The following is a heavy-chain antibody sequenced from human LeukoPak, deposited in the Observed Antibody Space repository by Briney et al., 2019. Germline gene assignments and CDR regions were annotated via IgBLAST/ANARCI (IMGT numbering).Heavy chain of an antibody. CDR3: ARGRSYGFDFDS. V-gene: IGHV4-61*01. CDR1: GVSINTCCYY. Sequence: SETLSLTCDVSGVSINTCCYYWTWIRQPPGKGLEWIGYKYYSGSTRYNSFLRSRLTISLDTSKNQFSLRLTSVTAADTAVCYCARGRSYGFDFDSWGPGTLVIVSS. D-gene: IGHD5-18*01. J-gene: IGHJ4*02. CDR2: KYYSGST.